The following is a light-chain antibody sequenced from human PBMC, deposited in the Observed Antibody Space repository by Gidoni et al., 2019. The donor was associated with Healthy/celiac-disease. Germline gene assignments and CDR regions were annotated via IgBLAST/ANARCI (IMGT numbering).Light chain of an antibody. CDR3: QQSYSTPLT. CDR1: QSISSS. CDR2: AAS. J-gene: IGKJ4*01. V-gene: IGKV1-39*01. Sequence: DTPMTQSPSSLSASVGDRVTITCRASQSISSSLNWYQQKPGKAPKLLIYAASSLQSGVPSRFSGSGSGTDFTLTISSLQPGDFATYYCQQSYSTPLTFGGGTKVEIK.